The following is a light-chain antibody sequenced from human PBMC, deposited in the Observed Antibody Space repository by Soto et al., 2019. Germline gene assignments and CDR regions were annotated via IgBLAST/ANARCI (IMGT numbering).Light chain of an antibody. CDR1: QSVSSSY. V-gene: IGKV3-20*01. Sequence: EIVLQPSPGTMSFSPGASAHISCRASQSVSSSYLAWYQQKPGQAPRLLIYDASNRATGITARFSGSGSGTDFTLTISRLDPEDFAVYFCQKYGSSPRTFGQGTKVDIK. CDR2: DAS. CDR3: QKYGSSPRT. J-gene: IGKJ1*01.